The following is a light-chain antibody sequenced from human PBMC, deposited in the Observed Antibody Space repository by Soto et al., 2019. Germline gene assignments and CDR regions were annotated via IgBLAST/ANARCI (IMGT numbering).Light chain of an antibody. Sequence: QSVLTQSTSASASMGASVKLTCTLSSGHSTYIIAWHQQQPGKAPRYLMKVEGSGSYNKGSGVPDRFSGSSSGADRYLTISNLQFEDEADYYCETWDSRPWVFGGGTKLTV. CDR1: SGHSTYI. J-gene: IGLJ3*02. CDR3: ETWDSRPWV. CDR2: VEGSGSY. V-gene: IGLV4-60*02.